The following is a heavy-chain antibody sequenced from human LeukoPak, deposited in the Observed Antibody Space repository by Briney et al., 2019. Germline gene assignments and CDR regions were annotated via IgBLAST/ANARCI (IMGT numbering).Heavy chain of an antibody. V-gene: IGHV3-30*04. CDR1: GFTFSSYA. CDR2: ISYDGSNK. D-gene: IGHD1-1*01. CDR3: AKDHNWNGVDY. J-gene: IGHJ4*02. Sequence: GGSLRLSCAASGFTFSSYAMHWVRQAPGKGLEWVAVISYDGSNKYYADSVKGRFTISRDNSKNTLYLQMNSLRAEDTAVYYCAKDHNWNGVDYWGQGTLVTVSS.